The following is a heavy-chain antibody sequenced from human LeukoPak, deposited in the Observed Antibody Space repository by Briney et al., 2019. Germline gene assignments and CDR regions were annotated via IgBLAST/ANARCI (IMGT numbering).Heavy chain of an antibody. CDR2: SSGDGRTM. J-gene: IGHJ4*02. CDR3: AKNSGYSWQYFFDY. CDR1: GFTFRSYE. D-gene: IGHD6-25*01. Sequence: GSLRLSCEASGFTFRSYEMNWVRQAPGKGLEWVSYSSGDGRTMYYADSVKGRFTISRDSGTNSLYLQMNSLRAEDAAVYFCAKNSGYSWQYFFDYWGQGTLVTVSS. V-gene: IGHV3-48*03.